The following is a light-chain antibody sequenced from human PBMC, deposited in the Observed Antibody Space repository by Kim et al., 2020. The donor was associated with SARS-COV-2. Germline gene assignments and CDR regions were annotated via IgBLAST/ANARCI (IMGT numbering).Light chain of an antibody. J-gene: IGKJ1*01. CDR3: HQYIRSPWT. CDR2: GAT. CDR1: QSVTSDY. V-gene: IGKV3-20*01. Sequence: IFLTQSPGTLSLSPGDRATLSCRASQSVTSDYLAWYQQRPGQAPRLLIYGATTRATGIPDRFSGSGSGTDFTLTISRLEPEDFAVYFCHQYIRSPWTFGQGTKVDIK.